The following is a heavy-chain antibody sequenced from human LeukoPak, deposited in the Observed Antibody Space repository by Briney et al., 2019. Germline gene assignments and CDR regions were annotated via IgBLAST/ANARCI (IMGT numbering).Heavy chain of an antibody. Sequence: GGSLRLSCAASGFTFSNYAMHWVRQAPGKGPEYVSAINSNGGSTYYADSVKGRFTISRDNAKNTLYLQMDSLRPEDIGVYYCAREGMYSSSPYVGYYMDVWGKGTTVTVSS. CDR3: AREGMYSSSPYVGYYMDV. CDR1: GFTFSNYA. CDR2: INSNGGST. V-gene: IGHV3-64*02. D-gene: IGHD6-13*01. J-gene: IGHJ6*03.